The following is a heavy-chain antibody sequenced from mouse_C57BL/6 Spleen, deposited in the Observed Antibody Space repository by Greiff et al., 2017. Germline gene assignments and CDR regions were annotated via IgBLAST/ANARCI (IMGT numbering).Heavy chain of an antibody. J-gene: IGHJ4*01. CDR1: GYTFTDYY. D-gene: IGHD1-1*01. CDR2: IYPGSGNT. CDR3: ATRGHYYGSNYAMDY. V-gene: IGHV1-76*01. Sequence: QVQLKQSGAELVRPGASVKLSCKASGYTFTDYYINWVKQRPGQGLEWIARIYPGSGNTYYNEKFKGKATLTAEKSSSTAYMQLSSLTSEDSAVYFCATRGHYYGSNYAMDYWGQGTSVTVSS.